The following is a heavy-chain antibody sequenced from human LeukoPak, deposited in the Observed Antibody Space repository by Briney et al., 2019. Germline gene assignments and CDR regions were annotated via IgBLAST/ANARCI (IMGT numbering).Heavy chain of an antibody. Sequence: GGSLRLSCAASGFTFTTYWMSWIRQTPKKGLEWVAHIKQDGSEKYYVDSVKGRFSISRDNANNSLYLQLNSLRAEDMGVYYCAREGRTGERSIKYWGQGTLVTVSS. V-gene: IGHV3-7*01. D-gene: IGHD1-1*01. CDR3: AREGRTGERSIKY. J-gene: IGHJ4*02. CDR1: GFTFTTYW. CDR2: IKQDGSEK.